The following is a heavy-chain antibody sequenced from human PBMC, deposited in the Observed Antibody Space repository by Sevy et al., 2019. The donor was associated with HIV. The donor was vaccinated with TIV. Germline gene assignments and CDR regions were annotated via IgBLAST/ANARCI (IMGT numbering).Heavy chain of an antibody. CDR1: GFTFSRHA. CDR3: ARSAVAGIEAWFDP. V-gene: IGHV3-30-3*01. CDR2: ILYDGSNK. J-gene: IGHJ5*02. Sequence: GGSLRLSCVVSGFTFSRHAMHWVRQAPGKGLEWVAVILYDGSNKYYADSVKGRFTISRDNSKNTLDFEMNSLRPEDTAVYYCARSAVAGIEAWFDPWGLGTLVTVSS. D-gene: IGHD6-19*01.